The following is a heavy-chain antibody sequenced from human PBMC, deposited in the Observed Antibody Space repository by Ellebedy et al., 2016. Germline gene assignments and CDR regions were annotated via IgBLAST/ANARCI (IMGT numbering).Heavy chain of an antibody. D-gene: IGHD3-10*01. J-gene: IGHJ4*02. CDR3: AKTSGWGYGEN. V-gene: IGHV1-18*04. CDR1: GYTFTTFS. CDR2: VNTFSGNT. Sequence: SVKVSCXASGYTFTTFSITWVRQAPGQGLEWMGFVNTFSGNTKFAQKFQGRVSMTTDSSTHTAYMDLRSLRSDDTAMYYCAKTSGWGYGENWGQGTLVTVSS.